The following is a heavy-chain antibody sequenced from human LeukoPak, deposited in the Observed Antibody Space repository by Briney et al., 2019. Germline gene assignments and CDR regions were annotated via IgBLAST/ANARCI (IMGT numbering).Heavy chain of an antibody. CDR2: MNPNSGNT. J-gene: IGHJ3*02. CDR3: ARDMTTGIAFDI. D-gene: IGHD4-11*01. V-gene: IGHV1-8*03. CDR1: GYTFTSYD. Sequence: GASVKVSCKASGYTFTSYDINWVRQATGQGLEWMGWMNPNSGNTGYAQKFQGRVTITRNTSISTAYMELSSLRSEDTAVYYCARDMTTGIAFDIWGQGTMVTVSS.